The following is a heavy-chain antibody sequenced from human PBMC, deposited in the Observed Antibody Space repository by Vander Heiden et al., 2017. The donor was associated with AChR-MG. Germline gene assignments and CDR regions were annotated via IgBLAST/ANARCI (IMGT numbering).Heavy chain of an antibody. D-gene: IGHD2-2*01. V-gene: IGHV3-23*01. J-gene: IGHJ4*02. CDR3: AKDSREGRIVVLPAAYFDY. CDR2: ISTNGGST. Sequence: DVQLLESGGGLVQPGGSLRLSCTASGLSFSRYAIGWVRQAPGKGLEWVSTISTNGGSTFYADSVKGRFTISRDNSKNTVYLHMNSLTAEDTAVYYCAKDSREGRIVVLPAAYFDYWGQGTLVTVSS. CDR1: GLSFSRYA.